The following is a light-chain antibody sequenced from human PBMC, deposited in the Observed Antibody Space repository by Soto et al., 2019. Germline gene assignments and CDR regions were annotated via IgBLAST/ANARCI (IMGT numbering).Light chain of an antibody. Sequence: DIQLTQSRSFLSASVGDRVTITCRASQGISSYLAWYQQKPGKAPKLLIYAASTLQGGVPSRFSGSGSGTEFTLTVSSLQPEDFATYYCQQVNSYPLTFGGGTKVEIE. J-gene: IGKJ4*01. V-gene: IGKV1-9*01. CDR3: QQVNSYPLT. CDR1: QGISSY. CDR2: AAS.